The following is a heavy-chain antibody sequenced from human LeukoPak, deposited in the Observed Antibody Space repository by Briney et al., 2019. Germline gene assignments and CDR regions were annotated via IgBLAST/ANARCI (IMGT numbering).Heavy chain of an antibody. J-gene: IGHJ4*02. Sequence: GASVKVSCKASGGTFSSYAISWVRQAPGQGLEWMGRIIPILGIANYAQKFQGRVTITADKSTSTAYMELSSLRSEGTAVYYCAHITSGYSYGPHHSDYWGQGTLVTVSS. CDR2: IIPILGIA. V-gene: IGHV1-69*04. CDR3: AHITSGYSYGPHHSDY. CDR1: GGTFSSYA. D-gene: IGHD5-18*01.